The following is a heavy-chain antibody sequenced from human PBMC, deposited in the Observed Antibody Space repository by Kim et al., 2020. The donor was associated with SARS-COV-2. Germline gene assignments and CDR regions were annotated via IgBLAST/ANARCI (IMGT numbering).Heavy chain of an antibody. CDR3: AKPPGYYDSSGYYRFDY. J-gene: IGHJ4*02. D-gene: IGHD3-22*01. Sequence: GGSLRLSCAASGFTFSSYAMSWVRQAPGKGLEWVSAISGSGGSTYYADSVKGRFTISRDNSKNTLYLQMNSLRAEDTAVYYCAKPPGYYDSSGYYRFDYWGQGTLVTVSS. CDR1: GFTFSSYA. CDR2: ISGSGGST. V-gene: IGHV3-23*01.